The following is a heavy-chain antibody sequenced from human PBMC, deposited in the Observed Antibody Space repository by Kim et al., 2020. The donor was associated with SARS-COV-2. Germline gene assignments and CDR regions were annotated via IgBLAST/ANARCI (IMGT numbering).Heavy chain of an antibody. V-gene: IGHV4-34*01. CDR2: INHSGST. CDR3: ARVGVTISKDAFDI. CDR1: GGSFSGYY. J-gene: IGHJ3*02. D-gene: IGHD3-9*01. Sequence: SETLSHTCAVYGGSFSGYYWSWIRQPPGKGLEWIGEINHSGSTNYNPSLKSRVTISVDTSKNQFSLKLSSVTAADTAVYYCARVGVTISKDAFDIWGQGTMVTVSS.